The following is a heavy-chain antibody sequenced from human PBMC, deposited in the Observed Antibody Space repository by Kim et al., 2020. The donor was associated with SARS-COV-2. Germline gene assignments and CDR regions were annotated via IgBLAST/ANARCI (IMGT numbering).Heavy chain of an antibody. J-gene: IGHJ4*01. CDR3: ARDAWAQGWTDGFDY. CDR2: INQHGSET. D-gene: IGHD1-26*01. CDR1: GFTFTSFW. V-gene: IGHV3-7*01. Sequence: GGSLRLSCAASGFTFTSFWMSWVRQAPGKGLEWMANINQHGSETKYVDSVKGRFTISRDNAKDSVYLQMNNLRAEDRAVYYCARDAWAQGWTDGFDYWG.